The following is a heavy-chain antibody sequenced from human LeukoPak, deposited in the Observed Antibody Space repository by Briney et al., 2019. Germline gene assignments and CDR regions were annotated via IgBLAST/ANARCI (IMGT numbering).Heavy chain of an antibody. CDR3: AKSFWWFGEFSPFDY. V-gene: IGHV3-21*01. CDR1: GFTFSSYT. D-gene: IGHD3-10*01. CDR2: ISSSRRSI. J-gene: IGHJ4*02. Sequence: GGSLRLSCAASGFTFSSYTMNWVRQAPGKGLEWVSSISSSRRSIYYADSMKGRFTISRDNAKNSLYLQMNSLRAEDTAVYYCAKSFWWFGEFSPFDYWGQGTLVTVSS.